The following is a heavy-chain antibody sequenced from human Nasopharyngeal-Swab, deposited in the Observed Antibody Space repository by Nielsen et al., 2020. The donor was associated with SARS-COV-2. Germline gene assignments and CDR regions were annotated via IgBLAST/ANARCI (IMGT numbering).Heavy chain of an antibody. CDR1: GYTFTDYY. CDR2: INPVSGDT. CDR3: ARWRIDATMATGRDY. Sequence: ASVKVSCKASGYTFTDYYIHWIRQAPGQGLEWMGWINPVSGDTSYEQKFQGRVTLTRDTSISTAYMELSRLRSDDTALYYCARWRIDATMATGRDYWGQGTLVTVSS. J-gene: IGHJ4*02. D-gene: IGHD5-24*01. V-gene: IGHV1-2*02.